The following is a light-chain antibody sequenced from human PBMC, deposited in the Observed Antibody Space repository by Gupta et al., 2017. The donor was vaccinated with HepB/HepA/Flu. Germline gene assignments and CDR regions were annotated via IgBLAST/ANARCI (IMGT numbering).Light chain of an antibody. J-gene: IGLJ2*01. V-gene: IGLV1-44*01. CDR1: SSNIGSNT. CDR2: SNN. CDR3: AAWDGSLNAVV. Sequence: QSVLTQPPSASGTPGQRVTISCSGSSSNIGSNTVNRYQQLPGTAPKLLIYSNNQRPSGVPDRFSGSKSGTSASLAISGLQSEDEGDYYCAAWDGSLNAVVFGGGTKLTVL.